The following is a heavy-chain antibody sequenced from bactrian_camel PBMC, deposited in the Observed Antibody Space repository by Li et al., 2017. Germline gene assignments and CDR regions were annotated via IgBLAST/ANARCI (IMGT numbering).Heavy chain of an antibody. CDR1: GFTLSSYR. J-gene: IGHJ4*01. CDR2: IINRGGTT. Sequence: QLVESGGGSVQGGGSLRLSCAASGFTLSSYRTYWVRQAPGKGLEWVSIINRGGTTYYADSMKGRFTISRDNATNTVYLLMNSLKPEDTAVYYCVSLVGRPLVHQGTQVTVS. D-gene: IGHD2*01. V-gene: IGHV3S25*01.